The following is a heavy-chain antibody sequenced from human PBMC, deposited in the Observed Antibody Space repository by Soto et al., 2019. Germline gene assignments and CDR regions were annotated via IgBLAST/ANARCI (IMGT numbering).Heavy chain of an antibody. J-gene: IGHJ3*02. D-gene: IGHD2-21*02. V-gene: IGHV1-69*13. Sequence: SVKVSCKASGGTFSSYAISWVRQAPGQGLEWMGGIIPIFGTANYAQKFQGRVTITADESTSTAYMELSSLRSEDTAVYYCATLESPNYYSYDAFDIWGQGTMVTVSS. CDR3: ATLESPNYYSYDAFDI. CDR1: GGTFSSYA. CDR2: IIPIFGTA.